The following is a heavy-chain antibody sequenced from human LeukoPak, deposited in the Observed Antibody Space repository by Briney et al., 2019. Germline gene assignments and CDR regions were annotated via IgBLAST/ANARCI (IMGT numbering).Heavy chain of an antibody. Sequence: GGSLRLSCAASGFTFSSYSMNWVRQAPGKGLEWVSHISVSSSTIYYADSVKGRFTISRDNAKNSLYLEMNSLRAEDTAVYYCARRVEAAGGRQFDYWGQGTLVTVSS. V-gene: IGHV3-48*01. CDR1: GFTFSSYS. CDR3: ARRVEAAGGRQFDY. J-gene: IGHJ4*02. CDR2: ISVSSSTI. D-gene: IGHD6-13*01.